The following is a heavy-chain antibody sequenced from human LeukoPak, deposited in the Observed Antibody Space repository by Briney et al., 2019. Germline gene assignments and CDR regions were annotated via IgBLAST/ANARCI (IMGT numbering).Heavy chain of an antibody. J-gene: IGHJ1*01. Sequence: ASVKVSCKASGYTFTGYYMHWVRQAPGQGLEWMGWINPNSGGTNYAQKFQGRVTMTRYTSISTAYMELSRLRSDDTAVYYCERDGVVYYDSSGYYYFQHWGQGTLVTVSS. CDR1: GYTFTGYY. D-gene: IGHD3-22*01. CDR3: ERDGVVYYDSSGYYYFQH. V-gene: IGHV1-2*02. CDR2: INPNSGGT.